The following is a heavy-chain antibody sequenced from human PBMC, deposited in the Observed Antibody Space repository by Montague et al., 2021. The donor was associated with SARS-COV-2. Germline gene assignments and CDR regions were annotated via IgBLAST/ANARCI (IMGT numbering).Heavy chain of an antibody. Sequence: SLRLSCAASGFTVSSNYMGWVRQAPGKGLEWVSVIYSGGSTYYADSVKGRFTISRDNSKNTLYLQMNSLRAEDTAVYYCARDAGGNFPTSFDYWGQGTLVTVSS. CDR3: ARDAGGNFPTSFDY. CDR2: IYSGGST. J-gene: IGHJ4*02. CDR1: GFTVSSNY. D-gene: IGHD4-23*01. V-gene: IGHV3-53*01.